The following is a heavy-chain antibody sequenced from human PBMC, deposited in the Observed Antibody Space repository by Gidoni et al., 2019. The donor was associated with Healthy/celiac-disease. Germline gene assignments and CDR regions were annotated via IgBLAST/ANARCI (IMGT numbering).Heavy chain of an antibody. D-gene: IGHD3-3*01. V-gene: IGHV4-39*01. J-gene: IGHJ5*02. CDR3: ARRVVLRFFRTWFDP. CDR2: IYYSGST. CDR1: GGSISSSTYY. Sequence: QLQLQESGPGLVKPSETLSLTCTASGGSISSSTYYWGWIRQPPGKGLEWIWSIYYSGSTYYNPSLKSRVTISVDTSKNQFSLKLSSVTAADTAVYYCARRVVLRFFRTWFDPWGQGTLVTVSS.